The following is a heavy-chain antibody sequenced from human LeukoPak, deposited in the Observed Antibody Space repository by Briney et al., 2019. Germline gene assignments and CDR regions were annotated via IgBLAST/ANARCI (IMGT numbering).Heavy chain of an antibody. CDR1: GYTFTSYY. V-gene: IGHV1-46*01. CDR3: LIVVVPAAIGDY. CDR2: INPSGGST. J-gene: IGHJ4*02. D-gene: IGHD2-2*01. Sequence: GASVKVSCKASGYTFTSYYMHWVRQAPGQGLEWMGIINPSGGSTSYAQKFQGRVTMTRDTSTSTVYMELSSLRSEDTAVYYCLIVVVPAAIGDYWGQGTLVTVSS.